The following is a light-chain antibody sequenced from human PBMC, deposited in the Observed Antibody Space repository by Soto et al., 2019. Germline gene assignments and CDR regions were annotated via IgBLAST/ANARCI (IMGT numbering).Light chain of an antibody. Sequence: QSALTQPASVSGSPGQSITISCTGTSSDVGSYNLVSWYQQHPDKAPKLMIFAGNLRPSGVSNRFSGSKFGNTASLTISGLQAEDEADYYCCSYAGSSTLVFGTGTKLTVL. CDR3: CSYAGSSTLV. CDR2: AGN. J-gene: IGLJ1*01. CDR1: SSDVGSYNL. V-gene: IGLV2-23*01.